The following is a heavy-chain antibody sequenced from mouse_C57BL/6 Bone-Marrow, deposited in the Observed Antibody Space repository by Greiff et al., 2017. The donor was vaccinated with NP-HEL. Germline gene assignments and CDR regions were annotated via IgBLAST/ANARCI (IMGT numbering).Heavy chain of an antibody. CDR3: ASKAGPNYYGSSFFAY. J-gene: IGHJ3*01. D-gene: IGHD1-1*01. CDR1: GFTFSSYA. CDR2: ISDGGSYT. Sequence: EVMLVESGGGLVKPGGSLKLSCAASGFTFSSYAMSWVRQTPEKRLEWVATISDGGSYTYYPDNVKGRSTISRDNAKNNLYLQMSHLKSEDTAMYYCASKAGPNYYGSSFFAYWGQGTLVTVSA. V-gene: IGHV5-4*03.